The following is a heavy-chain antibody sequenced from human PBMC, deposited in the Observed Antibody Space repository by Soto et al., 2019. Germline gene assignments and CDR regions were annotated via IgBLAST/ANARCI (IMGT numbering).Heavy chain of an antibody. CDR3: ARYGSGSDRFNWFDP. Sequence: PSETLALTCTVSGGSISSGGYYWSWIRQHPGKGLEWIGYIYYSGSTYYNPSLKSRVTISVDTSKNQFSLKLSSVTAADTAVYYCARYGSGSDRFNWFDPWGQGTLVTSPQ. D-gene: IGHD3-10*01. CDR1: GGSISSGGYY. J-gene: IGHJ5*02. CDR2: IYYSGST. V-gene: IGHV4-31*03.